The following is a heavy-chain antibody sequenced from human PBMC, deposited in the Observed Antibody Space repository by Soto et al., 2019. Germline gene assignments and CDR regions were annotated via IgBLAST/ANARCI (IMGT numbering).Heavy chain of an antibody. CDR2: ISWNSGSI. Sequence: EVQLVESGGGSVQPGRSLRLSCVASGFTFESYAMHWVRQVPGKGLEWVSGISWNSGSIGYEDSVKGRFTISRDNAQKSLYLAMNSLRVEDTAFYYCVKDIHEQWLVSHFEYWGQGALVTVSS. J-gene: IGHJ4*02. D-gene: IGHD6-19*01. CDR3: VKDIHEQWLVSHFEY. V-gene: IGHV3-9*01. CDR1: GFTFESYA.